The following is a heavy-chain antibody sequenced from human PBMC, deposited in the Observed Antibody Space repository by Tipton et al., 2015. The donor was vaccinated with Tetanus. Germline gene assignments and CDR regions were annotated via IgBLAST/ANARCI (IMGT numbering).Heavy chain of an antibody. CDR1: GFTFSSYC. CDR2: ITSGSSTI. V-gene: IGHV3-48*02. D-gene: IGHD3-16*01. CDR3: TRVVYGEYVSYFDS. J-gene: IGHJ4*02. Sequence: SLRLSCATSGFTFSSYCMTWVRQAPGKGLQWVSYITSGSSTIYYADSVKGRFTISRDNARNSLYLQMSGLRDEDTAVYYCTRVVYGEYVSYFDSWGQGTLVTVSS.